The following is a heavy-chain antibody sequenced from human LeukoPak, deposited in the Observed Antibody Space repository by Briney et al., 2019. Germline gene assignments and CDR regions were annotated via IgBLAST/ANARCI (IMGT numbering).Heavy chain of an antibody. D-gene: IGHD6-6*01. Sequence: KPSETLSLTCTVSGGSISSYYWSWIRQPPGKGLEWIGYIYYSGSTNYNPSLKSRVTISVDTSKNQFSLKLSSVTAADTAVYYCARTPGGSSSFLGRLSHGAARYYFDYWGQGTLVTVSS. CDR3: ARTPGGSSSFLGRLSHGAARYYFDY. CDR2: IYYSGST. CDR1: GGSISSYY. V-gene: IGHV4-59*08. J-gene: IGHJ4*02.